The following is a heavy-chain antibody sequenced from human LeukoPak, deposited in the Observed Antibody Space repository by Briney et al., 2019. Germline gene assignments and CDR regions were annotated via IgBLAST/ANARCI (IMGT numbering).Heavy chain of an antibody. V-gene: IGHV1-69*13. Sequence: SVKVSCKASGGTFSSYAISWVRQAPGQGLEWMGGIIPIFGTANYAQKLQGRVTITADESTSTAYMELSSLRSEDTAVYYCAVGSSGPSIFDYWGQGTLVTVSS. CDR1: GGTFSSYA. CDR2: IIPIFGTA. CDR3: AVGSSGPSIFDY. D-gene: IGHD3-22*01. J-gene: IGHJ4*02.